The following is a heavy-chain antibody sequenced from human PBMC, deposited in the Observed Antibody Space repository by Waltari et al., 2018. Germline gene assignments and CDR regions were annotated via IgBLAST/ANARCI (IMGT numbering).Heavy chain of an antibody. J-gene: IGHJ5*02. CDR1: GYSISSGYY. CDR3: ASNYDFWSGQHEFDP. V-gene: IGHV4-38-2*02. Sequence: QVQLQESGPGLVKPSETLSLPCTVSGYSISSGYYWGWIRQPPGKGLEWIGSIYHSGSTYYNPSLKSRVTISVDTSKNQFSLKLSSETAADTAVYYCASNYDFWSGQHEFDPWGQGTLVTVSS. CDR2: IYHSGST. D-gene: IGHD3-3*01.